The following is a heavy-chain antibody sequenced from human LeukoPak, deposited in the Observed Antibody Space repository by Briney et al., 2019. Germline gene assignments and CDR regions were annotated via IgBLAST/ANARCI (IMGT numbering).Heavy chain of an antibody. D-gene: IGHD6-19*01. Sequence: SGTLSLTCAVSGYSITSSSWWGWIRQPPGKGLEWIGYIYHSGTTYYNPSLQSRVTMSVDTSKNQFSLKLSSVTAADTAVYCCARGLSSGWYAGDAFDIWGQGTMVTVSS. V-gene: IGHV4-28*03. J-gene: IGHJ3*02. CDR2: IYHSGTT. CDR1: GYSITSSSW. CDR3: ARGLSSGWYAGDAFDI.